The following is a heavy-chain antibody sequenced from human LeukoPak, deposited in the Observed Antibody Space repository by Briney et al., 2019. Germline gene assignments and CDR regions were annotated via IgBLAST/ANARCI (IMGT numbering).Heavy chain of an antibody. CDR2: IYYSGST. J-gene: IGHJ5*02. CDR1: GGSISSSSYY. Sequence: SETLSLTCTVSGGSISSSSYYWGWIREPPGKGLEWIGSIYYSGSTYYNPSLKSRVTISVDTSKNQFSLKLSSVTAADTAVYYCARAHSSGLRWFDPWGQGTLVTVSS. D-gene: IGHD6-19*01. V-gene: IGHV4-39*01. CDR3: ARAHSSGLRWFDP.